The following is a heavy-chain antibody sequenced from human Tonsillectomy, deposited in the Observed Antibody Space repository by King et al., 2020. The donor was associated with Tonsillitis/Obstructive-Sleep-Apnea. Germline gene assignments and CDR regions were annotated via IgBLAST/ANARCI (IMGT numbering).Heavy chain of an antibody. CDR1: GFTFGDYA. CDR2: IRSKAYGGTT. D-gene: IGHD1-26*01. CDR3: TRVSGDSGSYVYY. Sequence: VQLVESGGGLVQPGRSLRLSCTASGFTFGDYAMSWVRQAPGKGLEWVGCIRSKAYGGTTEYAASVKGRFTISRDDSKSIAYLQMNSLKTEDTAVYYCTRVSGDSGSYVYYWGQGTLVTVSS. V-gene: IGHV3-49*04. J-gene: IGHJ4*02.